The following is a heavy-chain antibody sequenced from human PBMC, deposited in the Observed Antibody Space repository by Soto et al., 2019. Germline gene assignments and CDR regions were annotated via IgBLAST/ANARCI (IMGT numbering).Heavy chain of an antibody. CDR1: GFTFSSYS. J-gene: IGHJ3*02. CDR2: ISSSSSYI. Sequence: GGSLRLSCAASGFTFSSYSMNWVRQAPGKGLEWVSSISSSSSYIYYADSVKGRFTISRDNAKNSLYLQMNSLRSEDTAVYYCARGGDSGYDSIWGQGTMVTVSS. D-gene: IGHD5-12*01. CDR3: ARGGDSGYDSI. V-gene: IGHV3-21*04.